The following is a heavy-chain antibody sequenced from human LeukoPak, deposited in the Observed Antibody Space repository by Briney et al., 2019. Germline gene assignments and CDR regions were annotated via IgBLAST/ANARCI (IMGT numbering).Heavy chain of an antibody. V-gene: IGHV3-23*01. CDR3: AKGEISGWYYFDY. J-gene: IGHJ4*02. D-gene: IGHD6-19*01. Sequence: GGSLRLSCAASGFTFSSYWMSWVRQAPGKGLEWVSAISGSGGSTYYADSVKGRFTISRDNSKNTLYLQMNSLRAEDTAVYYCAKGEISGWYYFDYWGQGTLVTVSS. CDR2: ISGSGGST. CDR1: GFTFSSYW.